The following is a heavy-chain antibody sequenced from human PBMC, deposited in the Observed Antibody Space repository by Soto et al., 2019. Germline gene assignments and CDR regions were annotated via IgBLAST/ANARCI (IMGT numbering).Heavy chain of an antibody. Sequence: QIPLVQSGGEVRKPGASVKVSCKASGYTFTNYGLSWVRQAPGPGLEWMGWISGYNGNTKYGQRFQGRVTMTTDTSTSTAYMALRSLSPDNPAVFYCARTYCTTDECSSTKFGFWGQGTLVSVSS. CDR2: ISGYNGNT. CDR3: ARTYCTTDECSSTKFGF. D-gene: IGHD2-8*01. J-gene: IGHJ4*02. CDR1: GYTFTNYG. V-gene: IGHV1-18*01.